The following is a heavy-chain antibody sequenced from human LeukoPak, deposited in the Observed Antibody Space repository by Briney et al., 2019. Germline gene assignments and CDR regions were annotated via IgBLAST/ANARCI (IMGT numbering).Heavy chain of an antibody. CDR3: TTEPSLEWVEDYMDV. CDR2: LKSKTDGGTT. J-gene: IGHJ6*03. CDR1: GFTFSNAW. Sequence: GGSLRLSCAASGFTFSNAWMSWVRQAPGKGLEWVGRLKSKTDGGTTDYAAPVKGRFTISRDDSKNTLYLQMNSLKTEGTAVYYCTTEPSLEWVEDYMDVWGKGTTVTVSS. V-gene: IGHV3-15*01. D-gene: IGHD3-3*01.